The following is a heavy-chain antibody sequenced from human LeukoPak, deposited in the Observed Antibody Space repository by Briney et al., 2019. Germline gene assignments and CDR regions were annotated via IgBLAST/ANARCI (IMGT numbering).Heavy chain of an antibody. Sequence: SETLSLTCTVSGGSISSSSYYWGWIRQPPGKGLEWIGSIYYSGSTYYNPSLKSRVSISVDTSKNQFSLKLSSVTAADTAVYYCANSRDGYNSDAFDIWGQGTMVTVSS. V-gene: IGHV4-39*07. D-gene: IGHD5-24*01. CDR2: IYYSGST. J-gene: IGHJ3*02. CDR1: GGSISSSSYY. CDR3: ANSRDGYNSDAFDI.